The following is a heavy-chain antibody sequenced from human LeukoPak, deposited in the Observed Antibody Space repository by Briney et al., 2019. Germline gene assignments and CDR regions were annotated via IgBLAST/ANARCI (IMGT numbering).Heavy chain of an antibody. Sequence: MTSETLSLTCTVSGGSISSLHWNWIRQPAGKGLEWIGRSYVSGNTYYNPSLKSRVTTSVDTSKNQFSLKLRSVTAADTAVYYCARDLRGVHIVEYFDVWGRGTLVTVSS. V-gene: IGHV4-4*07. J-gene: IGHJ2*01. D-gene: IGHD3-10*01. CDR1: GGSISSLH. CDR3: ARDLRGVHIVEYFDV. CDR2: SYVSGNT.